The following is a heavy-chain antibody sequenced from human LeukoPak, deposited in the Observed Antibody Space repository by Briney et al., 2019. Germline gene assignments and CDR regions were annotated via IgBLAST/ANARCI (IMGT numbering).Heavy chain of an antibody. V-gene: IGHV1-18*01. CDR1: GYTFTSYG. CDR3: ARVIYYGSGNYYHDAFDI. CDR2: INTYNGNT. D-gene: IGHD3-10*01. Sequence: ASVKVSCKASGYTFTSYGITWVRQAPGQGLEWMGLINTYNGNTNYAEKLQGRVTMTTDTSTSTAYMELRSLRSDDTAVYYCARVIYYGSGNYYHDAFDIWGQGTMVTVSS. J-gene: IGHJ3*02.